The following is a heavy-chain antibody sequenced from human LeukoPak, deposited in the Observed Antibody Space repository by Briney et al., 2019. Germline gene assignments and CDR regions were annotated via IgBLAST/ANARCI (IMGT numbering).Heavy chain of an antibody. CDR3: ARRDLINGMDV. V-gene: IGHV3-7*01. Sequence: GGSLRLSCAASGFTFSTYWMTWVRQAPGKGLEWVANINQDGSEKYYVDSVKGRFTISRDNAKNSLYLQMDSLRAEDTAMYYCARRDLINGMDVWGQGTTVTVSS. J-gene: IGHJ6*02. CDR1: GFTFSTYW. CDR2: INQDGSEK. D-gene: IGHD3-16*01.